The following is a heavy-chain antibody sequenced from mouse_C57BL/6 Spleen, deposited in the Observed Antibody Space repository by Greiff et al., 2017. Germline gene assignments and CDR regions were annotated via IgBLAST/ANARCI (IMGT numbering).Heavy chain of an antibody. CDR1: GYSITSGYD. J-gene: IGHJ4*01. Sequence: EVKLLESGPGMVKPSQSLSLTCTVTGYSITSGYDWHWIRHFPGNKLEWMGYISYSGSTNYNPSLKSRISITHDTSKNHFFLKLNSVTTEDTATYYCATGSSYGYAMDYWGQGTSVTVSS. CDR2: ISYSGST. CDR3: ATGSSYGYAMDY. V-gene: IGHV3-1*01. D-gene: IGHD1-1*01.